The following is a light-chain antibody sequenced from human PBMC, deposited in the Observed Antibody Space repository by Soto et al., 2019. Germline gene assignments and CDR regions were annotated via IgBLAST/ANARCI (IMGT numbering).Light chain of an antibody. Sequence: QSVLTQPPSASGTPRQRVTISCSGSSSNIGRNYVYWYQQLPGTSPKLLIYRNNQPPSGVPDRSSGSKSGTSASLAISGLRSEDEAEYYWAAWDDSLSGRVFGGGTKLTVL. J-gene: IGLJ3*02. CDR3: AAWDDSLSGRV. V-gene: IGLV1-47*01. CDR2: RNN. CDR1: SSNIGRNY.